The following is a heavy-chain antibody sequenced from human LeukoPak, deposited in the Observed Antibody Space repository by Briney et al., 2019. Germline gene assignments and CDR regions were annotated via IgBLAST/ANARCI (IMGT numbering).Heavy chain of an antibody. CDR1: GFTFTDYA. D-gene: IGHD2-21*01. J-gene: IGHJ4*02. CDR2: IGGGGFNT. CDR3: AKDNFGLVPYCFDS. Sequence: PGGSLRLSCVASGFTFTDYAMSWVRQAPGKGLEWVSSIGGGGFNTHYADSVKGRFSISRDTPTNTLYLEMNSLRADDSALYYCAKDNFGLVPYCFDSWGQGTLVTVSS. V-gene: IGHV3-23*01.